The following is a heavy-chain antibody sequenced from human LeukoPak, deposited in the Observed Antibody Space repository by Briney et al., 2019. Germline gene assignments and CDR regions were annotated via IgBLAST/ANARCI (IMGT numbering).Heavy chain of an antibody. Sequence: SETLSLTCTVSGGSISSYYWSWIRQPPGKGLEWIGYIYYSGSTNYNPSLKSRVTISVDTSKNQFSLKLSSVTAADTAVHYCARDVGYNWNDGGWFDPWSQGTLVTVSS. CDR2: IYYSGST. CDR3: ARDVGYNWNDGGWFDP. CDR1: GGSISSYY. V-gene: IGHV4-59*01. D-gene: IGHD1-1*01. J-gene: IGHJ5*02.